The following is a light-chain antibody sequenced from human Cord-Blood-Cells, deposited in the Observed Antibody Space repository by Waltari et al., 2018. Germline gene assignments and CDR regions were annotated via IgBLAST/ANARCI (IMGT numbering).Light chain of an antibody. J-gene: IGLJ1*01. Sequence: QSALTQPASVSGSPGQSITISCTGTSSDGGSYNLVSWYQQHPAKAPKLMIYEGSKRPSGVSNRFSGSKSGNTASLTISGLQAEDEADYYCCSYAGSSTYVFGTGTKVTVL. V-gene: IGLV2-23*01. CDR1: SSDGGSYNL. CDR2: EGS. CDR3: CSYAGSSTYV.